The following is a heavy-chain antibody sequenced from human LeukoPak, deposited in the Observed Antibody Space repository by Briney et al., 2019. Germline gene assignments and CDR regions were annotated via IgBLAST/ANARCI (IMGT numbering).Heavy chain of an antibody. Sequence: SETLSLTCTVSGGSLSSGGSYWSWIRQHPGKGLEWIGCIYYSGTTYYHPSLTSRVAISVGTSKSQFSLKLSSVTAADTAVYYCARSGTVTTWNYWGQGTLVTVSS. CDR1: GGSLSSGGSY. D-gene: IGHD4-17*01. V-gene: IGHV4-31*03. J-gene: IGHJ4*02. CDR3: ARSGTVTTWNY. CDR2: IYYSGTT.